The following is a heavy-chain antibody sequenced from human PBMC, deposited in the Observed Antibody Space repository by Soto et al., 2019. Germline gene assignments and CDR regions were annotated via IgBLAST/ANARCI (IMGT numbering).Heavy chain of an antibody. V-gene: IGHV1-69*12. Sequence: QVQLVQSGAEVKKPGSSVKVSCKASGGTFSSYAISWVRQAPGQGLEWMGGIIPIFGTANYAQKFQGRVTSTAGEATSTAYRELSSLRSEDTAVYYCARERSDYYYYYGMDVWGQGTTVTVSS. CDR1: GGTFSSYA. CDR3: ARERSDYYYYYGMDV. CDR2: IIPIFGTA. D-gene: IGHD6-25*01. J-gene: IGHJ6*02.